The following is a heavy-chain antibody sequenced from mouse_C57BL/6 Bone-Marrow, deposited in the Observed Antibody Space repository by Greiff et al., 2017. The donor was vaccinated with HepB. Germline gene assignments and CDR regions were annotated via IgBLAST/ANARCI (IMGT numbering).Heavy chain of an antibody. D-gene: IGHD1-1*01. CDR2: IDPETGGT. V-gene: IGHV1-15*01. Sequence: QVQLQQSGAELVRPGASVTLSCKASGYTFTDYEMHWVKQTPVHGLEWIGAIDPETGGTAYNQKFKGKAILTADKSSSTAYMELRSLTSEDSAVYYCTRGPVYGRGDYWGQGTTLTVSS. CDR3: TRGPVYGRGDY. J-gene: IGHJ2*01. CDR1: GYTFTDYE.